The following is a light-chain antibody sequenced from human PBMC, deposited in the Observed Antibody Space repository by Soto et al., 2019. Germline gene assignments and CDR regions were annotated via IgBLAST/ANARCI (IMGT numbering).Light chain of an antibody. CDR3: SSYTSSSTLV. CDR1: SSDVGGYDY. V-gene: IGLV2-14*01. Sequence: QSALTQPPSASGSPGQSVTISCTGTSSDVGGYDYVSWYQQHPGKAPKLMIYEVTNRPSGVSNRFSGSKSGNTASLTISGLHTEDEADYYCSSYTSSSTLVFGGGTQLTVL. J-gene: IGLJ3*02. CDR2: EVT.